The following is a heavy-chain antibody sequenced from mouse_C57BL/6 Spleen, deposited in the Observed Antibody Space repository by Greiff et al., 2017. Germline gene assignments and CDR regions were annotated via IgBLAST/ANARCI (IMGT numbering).Heavy chain of an antibody. Sequence: EVKVVESGGGLVQPGGSLSLSCAASGITFTDYYMSWVRQPPGKALEWLGFIRNKANGYTTEYSASVKGRFTISRDNSQSILYLQMNALRAEDSATYYCARYLLLYAMDYWGQGTSVTVSS. CDR3: ARYLLLYAMDY. CDR1: GITFTDYY. J-gene: IGHJ4*01. D-gene: IGHD2-1*01. CDR2: IRNKANGYTT. V-gene: IGHV7-3*01.